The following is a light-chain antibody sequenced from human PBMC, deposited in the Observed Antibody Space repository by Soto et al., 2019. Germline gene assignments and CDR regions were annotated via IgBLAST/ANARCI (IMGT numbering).Light chain of an antibody. J-gene: IGKJ5*01. Sequence: DIVLTQSPGTLSLSPGERATLSCRASQSVSSNLAWYQQKPGQAPRLLIYGASTRATGIPARFSGSGSGTDFTLTISSPEPEDFAVYYCQQRRSWPPTITFGQGTRLEIK. V-gene: IGKV3-11*01. CDR3: QQRRSWPPTIT. CDR2: GAS. CDR1: QSVSSN.